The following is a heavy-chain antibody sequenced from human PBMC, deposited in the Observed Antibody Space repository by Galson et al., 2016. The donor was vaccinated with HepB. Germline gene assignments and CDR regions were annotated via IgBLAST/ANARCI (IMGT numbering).Heavy chain of an antibody. D-gene: IGHD2-15*01. CDR3: ARDLYRDRGYCSGANCHSNAFDI. CDR1: GGSMTTYY. V-gene: IGHV4-59*01. CDR2: IYYAGKT. Sequence: SETLSLTCTVSGGSMTTYYLSWIRQPPGKGLEWIGYIYYAGKTDFNPSLKSRVTISVDTSRTQFSLTLNSVTAADTPVYYSARDLYRDRGYCSGANCHSNAFDIWSQGTMVTVSP. J-gene: IGHJ3*02.